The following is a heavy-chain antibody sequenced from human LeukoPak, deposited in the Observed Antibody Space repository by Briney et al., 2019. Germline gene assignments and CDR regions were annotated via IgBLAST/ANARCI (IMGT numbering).Heavy chain of an antibody. CDR1: GGSFSGYY. Sequence: SETLSLTCAVSGGSFSGYYWSWIRQPPGKGLEWIGEINHSGSTNYNPSLKSRVTISVDTSKNQFSLKLSSVTAADTAVYYCARKAYYYYMDVWGKGTTVTVSS. CDR2: INHSGST. CDR3: ARKAYYYYMDV. J-gene: IGHJ6*03. V-gene: IGHV4-34*01.